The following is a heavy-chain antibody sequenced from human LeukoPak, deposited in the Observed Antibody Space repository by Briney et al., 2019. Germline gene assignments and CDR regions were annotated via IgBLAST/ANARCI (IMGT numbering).Heavy chain of an antibody. CDR3: ATQRDGYNYGAFDI. D-gene: IGHD5-24*01. CDR1: GYTFTGYY. Sequence: ASVKVSCKASGYTFTGYYMHWVRQAPGQGLEWMGWINPNSGGTNYAQKFQGRVTMTRDMSTSTVYMELSSLRSEDTAVYYCATQRDGYNYGAFDIWGQGTMVTVSS. J-gene: IGHJ3*02. V-gene: IGHV1-2*02. CDR2: INPNSGGT.